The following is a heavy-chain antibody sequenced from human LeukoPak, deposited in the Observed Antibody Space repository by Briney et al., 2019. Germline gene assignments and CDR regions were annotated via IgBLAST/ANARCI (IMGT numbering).Heavy chain of an antibody. CDR3: ARRGRWLQYFDY. CDR2: INHSGST. V-gene: IGHV4-34*01. J-gene: IGHJ4*02. Sequence: SETLSLTCTVSGGSISSYYWSWIRQPPGKGLEWIGEINHSGSTNYNPSLKSRVTISVDTSKNQFSLKLSSVTAADTAVYYCARRGRWLQYFDYWGQGTLVTVSS. D-gene: IGHD5-24*01. CDR1: GGSISSYY.